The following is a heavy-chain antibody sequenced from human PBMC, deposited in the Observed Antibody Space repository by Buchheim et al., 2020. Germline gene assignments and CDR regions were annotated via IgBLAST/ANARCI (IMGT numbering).Heavy chain of an antibody. D-gene: IGHD6-13*01. CDR1: GGSINSGNYY. CDR3: ARSLHVFRAAAGPLDF. CDR2: VYYSGSG. Sequence: QLQLQESGPGLVKPSETLSLTCTVSGGSINSGNYYWAWIRQPPGKGLEWIGSVYYSGSGSYNPSLKSRVAIAVDTSKNPVSLKLWSVTAADTAFYYCARSLHVFRAAAGPLDFWGQGTL. J-gene: IGHJ4*02. V-gene: IGHV4-39*07.